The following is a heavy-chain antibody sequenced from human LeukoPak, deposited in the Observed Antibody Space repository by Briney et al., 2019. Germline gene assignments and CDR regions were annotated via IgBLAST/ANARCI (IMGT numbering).Heavy chain of an antibody. CDR1: GFTFSDYE. J-gene: IGHJ4*02. CDR2: ISSSGGTT. CDR3: ARGLTTVTSLASY. V-gene: IGHV3-48*03. Sequence: AGGSLRLSCSASGFTFSDYEMNWVRQAPGKGLDWVSFISSSGGTTDYADSVKGRFTISRDNGKNSLYLQMNSLRAEDTAVYYCARGLTTVTSLASYWGQGTLVTVSS. D-gene: IGHD4-17*01.